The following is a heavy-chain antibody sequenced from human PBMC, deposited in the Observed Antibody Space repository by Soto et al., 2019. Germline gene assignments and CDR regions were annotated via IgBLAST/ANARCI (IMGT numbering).Heavy chain of an antibody. V-gene: IGHV1-69*01. CDR3: ASKPAMVQAFDI. CDR1: GGTFSSYA. CDR2: IIPIFGTA. Sequence: QVQLVQSGAEVKKPGSSVKVSCKASGGTFSSYAISWVRQAPGQGLEWMGGIIPIFGTANYAQKFQGRVTITADESTSIAYMELISLRSEDTAVYYCASKPAMVQAFDIWGQGTMVTVSS. D-gene: IGHD5-18*01. J-gene: IGHJ3*02.